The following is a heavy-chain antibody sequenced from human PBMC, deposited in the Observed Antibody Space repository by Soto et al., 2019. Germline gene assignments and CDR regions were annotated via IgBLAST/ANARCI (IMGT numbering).Heavy chain of an antibody. J-gene: IGHJ4*02. CDR2: IYPGDSDT. CDR3: ARLGRPGYSSSWVDY. V-gene: IGHV5-51*01. D-gene: IGHD6-13*01. CDR1: GYSFTNYW. Sequence: PGESLKISCKGSGYSFTNYWIGWVRQMPGKGLEWMGIIYPGDSDTRYSPSFQGQVTMSADKSISTAYLQWSSLKASDTAMYYCARLGRPGYSSSWVDYWGQGTLVTVSS.